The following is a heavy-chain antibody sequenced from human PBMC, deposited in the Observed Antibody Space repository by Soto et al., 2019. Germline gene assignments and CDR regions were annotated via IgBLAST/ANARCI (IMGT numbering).Heavy chain of an antibody. CDR3: ARQDASGSLDY. D-gene: IGHD3-10*01. V-gene: IGHV3-48*01. CDR1: GFTFNSYS. CDR2: ISITSSII. Sequence: EVQSVESGGGLVQPGGSLRLSCAASGFTFNSYSMNWVRQAPGRGLEWVSYISITSSIIFYADSVKGRFTISRDNAKNSRYLQINSLRAEDTAVYYCARQDASGSLDYWGQGTLVTVSS. J-gene: IGHJ4*02.